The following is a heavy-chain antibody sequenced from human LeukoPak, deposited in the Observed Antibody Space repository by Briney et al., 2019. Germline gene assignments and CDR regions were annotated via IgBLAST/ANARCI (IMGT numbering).Heavy chain of an antibody. CDR1: GDSISSYY. D-gene: IGHD5-18*01. CDR2: IYASGSS. CDR3: ARDRDTYGYPDY. Sequence: SETLSLTCTVSGDSISSYYCIWIRQPAGKGLEYIGRIYASGSSSYNPSFKSRVSMSVDTSQNQFSLRLSSVTAADTAVYYCARDRDTYGYPDYWGQGTLVTVSS. V-gene: IGHV4-4*07. J-gene: IGHJ4*02.